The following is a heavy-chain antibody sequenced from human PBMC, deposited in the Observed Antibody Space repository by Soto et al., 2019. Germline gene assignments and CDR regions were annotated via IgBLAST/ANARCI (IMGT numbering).Heavy chain of an antibody. CDR3: AKTGSGWYFDY. CDR2: ISYDGNNK. CDR1: GFTFISYG. J-gene: IGHJ4*02. Sequence: GGSLRLSCAASGFTFISYGIHWVHQAPGKGLEWVALISYDGNNKYYADSVKGRFTISRDNIKNMLYLQMNSLRAEDTAVYYCAKTGSGWYFDYWGQGTLVTVSS. V-gene: IGHV3-30*18. D-gene: IGHD6-19*01.